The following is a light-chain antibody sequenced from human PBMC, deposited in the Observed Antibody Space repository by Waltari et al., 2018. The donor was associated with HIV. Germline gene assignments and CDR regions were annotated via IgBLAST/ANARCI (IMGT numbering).Light chain of an antibody. CDR2: EVN. Sequence: QSALTQPASVSGSRGQSITISCTGTSSDIGAYKHVSWYQHHPAKAPKLMIYEVNSRPSGISSRFSGSKSGNTASLTKDEADYYCCSYAGTYIVFGTGTEVTVL. J-gene: IGLJ1*01. V-gene: IGLV2-14*01. CDR1: SSDIGAYKH. CDR3: CSYAGTYIV.